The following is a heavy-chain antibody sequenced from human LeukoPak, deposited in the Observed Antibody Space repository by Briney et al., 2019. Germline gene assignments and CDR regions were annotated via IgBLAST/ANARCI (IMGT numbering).Heavy chain of an antibody. CDR1: GGSISSGDYY. Sequence: TLFLTCTVSGGSISSGDYYWSWIRQPPGKGLEWIGYIYYSGSTYYNPSLKSRVTISVDTSKNQFSLKLSSVTAADTAVYYCARALARVRIQHWGQGTLVTVSS. V-gene: IGHV4-30-4*08. CDR3: ARALARVRIQH. CDR2: IYYSGST. J-gene: IGHJ1*01.